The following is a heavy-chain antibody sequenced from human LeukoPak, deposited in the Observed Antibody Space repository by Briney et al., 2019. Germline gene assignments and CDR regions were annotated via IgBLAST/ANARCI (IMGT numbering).Heavy chain of an antibody. CDR1: GFTFSSYA. D-gene: IGHD2-2*01. V-gene: IGHV3-23*01. Sequence: GGSLRLSCAASGFTFSSYAMSWVRQAPGKGLEWVSAISGSGGSTYYADSVKGRFTISRYHSKNTLYLQMNSLRAEDTAVYYCAKGGYQLLLHYYYGMDVWGQGTTVTVSS. CDR3: AKGGYQLLLHYYYGMDV. CDR2: ISGSGGST. J-gene: IGHJ6*02.